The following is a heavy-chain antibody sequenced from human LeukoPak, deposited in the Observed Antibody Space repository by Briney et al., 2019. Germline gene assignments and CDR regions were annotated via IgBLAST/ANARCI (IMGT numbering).Heavy chain of an antibody. Sequence: AGGSLRLSCAASGFTFDDYAMHWVRQAPGKGLEWVSAIRGSGGSTYYADSVKGRFTISRDNSKNTLYLQMNSLRAEDTAVYYCATPTQIAAAEYYHGMDVWGQGTTVTVSS. CDR3: ATPTQIAAAEYYHGMDV. V-gene: IGHV3-23*01. CDR1: GFTFDDYA. J-gene: IGHJ6*02. D-gene: IGHD6-13*01. CDR2: IRGSGGST.